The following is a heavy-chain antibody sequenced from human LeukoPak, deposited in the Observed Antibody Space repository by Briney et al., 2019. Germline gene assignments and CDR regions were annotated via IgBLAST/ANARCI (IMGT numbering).Heavy chain of an antibody. J-gene: IGHJ4*02. CDR2: ISSSSSYI. Sequence: GGSLRLSCAASGFTFSSYSMNWVRQAPGKGLEWVSSISSSSSYIYYADSVKGQFTISRDNAKNSLYLQMNSLRAKDTAVYYCARSPGYSYGFELVVAHTIDYWGQGTLVTVSS. V-gene: IGHV3-21*01. CDR1: GFTFSSYS. D-gene: IGHD5-18*01. CDR3: ARSPGYSYGFELVVAHTIDY.